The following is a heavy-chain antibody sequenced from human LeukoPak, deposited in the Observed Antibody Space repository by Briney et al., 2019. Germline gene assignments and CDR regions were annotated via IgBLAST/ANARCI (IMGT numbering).Heavy chain of an antibody. CDR2: IYYSGST. V-gene: IGHV4-59*01. CDR3: ARGGGSYDY. Sequence: SETLSLTCTVSGRSISSYYWGWMRQPPGKGLEWIGYIYYSGSTNYNPSLKSRVTISVDTSKNQFSLKLSSGTAADTAVYYCARGGGSYDYWGQGTLVTVSS. CDR1: GRSISSYY. J-gene: IGHJ4*02. D-gene: IGHD1-26*01.